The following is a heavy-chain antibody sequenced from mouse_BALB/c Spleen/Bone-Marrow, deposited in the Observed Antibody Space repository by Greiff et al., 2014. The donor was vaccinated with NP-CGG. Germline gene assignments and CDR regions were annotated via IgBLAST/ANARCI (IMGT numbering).Heavy chain of an antibody. CDR1: GHIFTSYT. J-gene: IGHJ2*01. CDR2: INPSIGYT. V-gene: IGHV1-4*02. CDR3: AREGTYYAYFDY. Sequence: QVQLQQSAAELARPGASVKLSCKASGHIFTSYTIQWIKQRPGQGLEWIGYINPSIGYTEYNQKFKDKTTLTADTSSSTTYMQLSSLTSEDSAVYYCAREGTYYAYFDYWGQGTTLTVSS. D-gene: IGHD1-1*01.